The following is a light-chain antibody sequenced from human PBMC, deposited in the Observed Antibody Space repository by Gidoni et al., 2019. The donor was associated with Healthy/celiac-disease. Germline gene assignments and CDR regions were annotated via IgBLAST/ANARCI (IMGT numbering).Light chain of an antibody. V-gene: IGKV1-39*01. Sequence: DIQMTQSPSSLSASVGERVTITCRASQSISSYLNWYQQKPGKAPKLLIYAASSLQSGVPSRFSGSGSGTDFTLTISSLQPEDFATYYCQQSYSTPRTFXQXTKVEIK. CDR3: QQSYSTPRT. CDR1: QSISSY. J-gene: IGKJ1*01. CDR2: AAS.